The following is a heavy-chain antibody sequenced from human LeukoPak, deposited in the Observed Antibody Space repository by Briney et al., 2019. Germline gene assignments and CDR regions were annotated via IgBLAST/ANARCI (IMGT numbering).Heavy chain of an antibody. CDR1: GGTFSSYA. CDR3: ARDARVPYSSSWYDYFDY. CDR2: IIPIFGTA. D-gene: IGHD6-13*01. V-gene: IGHV1-69*13. Sequence: GASLKVSCKASGGTFSSYAISWVRQAPGQGLEWMGGIIPIFGTANYAQKFQGRVTITADESTSTAYMELSSLRSEDTAVYYCARDARVPYSSSWYDYFDYWGQGTLVTVSS. J-gene: IGHJ4*02.